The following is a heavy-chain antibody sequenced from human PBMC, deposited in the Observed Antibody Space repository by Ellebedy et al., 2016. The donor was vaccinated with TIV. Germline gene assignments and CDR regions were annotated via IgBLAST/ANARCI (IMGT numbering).Heavy chain of an antibody. V-gene: IGHV1-69*04. CDR3: ARDIVAEYYFDY. CDR1: GGTFSSYA. Sequence: SVKVSXKASGGTFSSYAISWVRQAPGQGLEWMGRIIPILGIANYAQKFQGRVTITADKSTSTAYMELSSLRSEDTAVYYCARDIVAEYYFDYWGQGTLVTVSS. D-gene: IGHD5-12*01. CDR2: IIPILGIA. J-gene: IGHJ4*02.